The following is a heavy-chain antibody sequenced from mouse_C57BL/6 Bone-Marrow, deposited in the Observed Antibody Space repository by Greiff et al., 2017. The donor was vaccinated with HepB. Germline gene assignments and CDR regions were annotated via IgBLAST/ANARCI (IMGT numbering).Heavy chain of an antibody. Sequence: QVHVKQSGPGLVQPSQSLSITCTVSGFSLTSYGVHWVRQSPGKGLEWLGVIWSGGSTDYNAAFISRLSISKDNSKSQVFFKMNSLQADDTAIYYCARNIRSGGSYFDYWGQGTTLTVSS. CDR2: IWSGGST. J-gene: IGHJ2*01. D-gene: IGHD1-1*01. CDR3: ARNIRSGGSYFDY. CDR1: GFSLTSYG. V-gene: IGHV2-2*01.